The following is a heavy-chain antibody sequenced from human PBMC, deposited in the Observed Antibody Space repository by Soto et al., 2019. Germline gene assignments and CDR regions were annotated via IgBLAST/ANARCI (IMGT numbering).Heavy chain of an antibody. J-gene: IGHJ3*02. D-gene: IGHD3-3*01. CDR3: PKNRAFTAISGVVIGAFDI. V-gene: IGHV3-23*01. Sequence: GGSLRLSCAAPRFTFSTYAMSWVRQAPGKGLEWVSGISGGGASTYYADSVRGRFTISRDTSKNTLYLQMNSLRAEDTAVYYCPKNRAFTAISGVVIGAFDIWGQGTMVTVSS. CDR2: ISGGGAST. CDR1: RFTFSTYA.